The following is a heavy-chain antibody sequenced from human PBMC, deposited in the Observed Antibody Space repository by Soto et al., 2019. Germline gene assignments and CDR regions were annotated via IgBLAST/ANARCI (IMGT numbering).Heavy chain of an antibody. V-gene: IGHV3-23*01. CDR2: ISGSGGST. D-gene: IGHD4-4*01. CDR3: ASPHSNPREYFDY. Sequence: GGSLRLSCAASGFTFSSYAMSWVRQAPGKGLEWVSAISGSGGSTYYADSVKGRFTISRDNSKNTLYLQMNSLRAEDTAIYYCASPHSNPREYFDYWGQGTLVTVSS. CDR1: GFTFSSYA. J-gene: IGHJ4*02.